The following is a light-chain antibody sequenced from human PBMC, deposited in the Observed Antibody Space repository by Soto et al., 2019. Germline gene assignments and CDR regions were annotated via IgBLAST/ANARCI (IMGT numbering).Light chain of an antibody. V-gene: IGKV3-15*01. CDR1: QSVGPN. CDR2: WGS. CDR3: QQYENWPPYS. J-gene: IGKJ2*03. Sequence: TQSPATLSVSLGEEVSLSCRASQSVGPNLAWYQQRPGQAPRLLIHWGSTRANGVPARFRGSGRGTDFTLTICKLQSEDLAVYYCQQYENWPPYSFGQGTRLEIK.